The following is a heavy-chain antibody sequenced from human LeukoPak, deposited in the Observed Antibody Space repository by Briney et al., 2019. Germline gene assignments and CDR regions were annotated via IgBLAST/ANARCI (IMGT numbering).Heavy chain of an antibody. D-gene: IGHD3-10*01. Sequence: WGSLRLSCAAPGFTVSSNYMSWVRQAPGKGLEWVSVIYSGGSTYYADSVKGRFTISRDNSKNTLYLQMNSLRAEDTAVYYCARDWLWFGDSQLWSPLWGQGTLVTVSS. V-gene: IGHV3-53*01. CDR3: ARDWLWFGDSQLWSPL. CDR1: GFTVSSNY. J-gene: IGHJ4*02. CDR2: IYSGGST.